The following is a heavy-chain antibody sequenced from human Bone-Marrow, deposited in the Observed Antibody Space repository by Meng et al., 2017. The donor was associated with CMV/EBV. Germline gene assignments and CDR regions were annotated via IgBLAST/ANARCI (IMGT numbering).Heavy chain of an antibody. CDR1: GFTVSSNY. D-gene: IGHD4-11*01. CDR2: IYSGGST. J-gene: IGHJ5*02. Sequence: GGSLRLSCAASGFTVSSNYMSWVRQAPGKGLEWVSVIYSGGSTYYADSVKGRFTISRDNSKNTLYLQMNSLRAEDTAVYYCASLTTVTEGWFDPCGQGTLVTVSS. CDR3: ASLTTVTEGWFDP. V-gene: IGHV3-53*01.